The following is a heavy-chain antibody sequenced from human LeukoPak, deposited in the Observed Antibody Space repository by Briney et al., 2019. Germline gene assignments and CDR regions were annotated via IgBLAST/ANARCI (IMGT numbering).Heavy chain of an antibody. D-gene: IGHD6-13*01. Sequence: GGSLRLSCSASGFTLSSYAIHWVRQAPGKGLEYVSAISSNGGSTYYADSVKGRFTISRDNSKNTLYLQMSSLRAEDTAVYYCVKDPPYSSSWYFQYWGQGTLVTVSS. CDR1: GFTLSSYA. J-gene: IGHJ1*01. CDR2: ISSNGGST. CDR3: VKDPPYSSSWYFQY. V-gene: IGHV3-64D*06.